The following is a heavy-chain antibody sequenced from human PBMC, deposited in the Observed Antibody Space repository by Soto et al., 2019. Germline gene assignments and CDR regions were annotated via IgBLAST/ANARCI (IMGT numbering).Heavy chain of an antibody. V-gene: IGHV3-74*01. Sequence: GGSLRLSCAASGFTFSSYWMHWVRQAPGKGLVWVSRINSDGSSTSYADSVKGRFTISRDNAKNTLYLQMNSLRAEDTAVYYCARDLYSSSWYWYYGMDVWGQGTTVTVSS. J-gene: IGHJ6*02. CDR3: ARDLYSSSWYWYYGMDV. CDR1: GFTFSSYW. D-gene: IGHD6-13*01. CDR2: INSDGSST.